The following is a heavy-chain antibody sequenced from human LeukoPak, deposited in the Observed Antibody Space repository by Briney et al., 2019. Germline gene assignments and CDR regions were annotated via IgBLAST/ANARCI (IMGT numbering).Heavy chain of an antibody. CDR3: ARVPRYSSSWYSENWFDP. Sequence: GASVKVSCKASGYTFTSYGISWVRQAPGQGLEWMGWISAYNGNTNYAQKRQGRVTMTTDTSTSTAYMELRSLRSDDTAVYYCARVPRYSSSWYSENWFDPWGQGTLVTVSS. CDR1: GYTFTSYG. CDR2: ISAYNGNT. V-gene: IGHV1-18*01. J-gene: IGHJ5*02. D-gene: IGHD6-13*01.